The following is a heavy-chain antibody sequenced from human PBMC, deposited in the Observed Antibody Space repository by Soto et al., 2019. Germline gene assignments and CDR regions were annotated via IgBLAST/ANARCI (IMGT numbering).Heavy chain of an antibody. CDR2: ISHDDNNK. J-gene: IGHJ1*01. CDR1: GFSLSSYV. CDR3: AREDESSGYAGTFQH. D-gene: IGHD3-22*01. V-gene: IGHV3-30-3*01. Sequence: QVQLVESGGGVVQPGRSLRLSCAASGFSLSSYVMHWVCQAPGKGLEWVGLISHDDNNKQYADSVKGRFTISKDNSKNTVFLQMDSLRTEDTAVYYCAREDESSGYAGTFQHWGQGTLVTVSS.